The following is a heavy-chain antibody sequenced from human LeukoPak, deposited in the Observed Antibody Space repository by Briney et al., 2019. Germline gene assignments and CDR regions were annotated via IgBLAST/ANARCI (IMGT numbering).Heavy chain of an antibody. J-gene: IGHJ5*02. V-gene: IGHV1-69*13. D-gene: IGHD2-2*01. Sequence: ASVKVSCKASGGTFSSYAISWVRQAPGQGLEWMGGIIPIFGTANYAQKFQGRVTITADESTSTAYMELSSLRSEDTAVYYCARGLGEIKDIVVVPAGDWFDPWGQGTLVTVSS. CDR1: GGTFSSYA. CDR3: ARGLGEIKDIVVVPAGDWFDP. CDR2: IIPIFGTA.